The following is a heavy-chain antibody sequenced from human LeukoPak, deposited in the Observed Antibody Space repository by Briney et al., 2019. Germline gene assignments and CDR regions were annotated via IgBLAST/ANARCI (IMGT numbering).Heavy chain of an antibody. CDR1: GYTFSTST. Sequence: ASVKVSCKASGYTFSTSTISWVRQAAGQGLEWMGWINPKNGKTSYAQKFQDRVSVTGDPSTSTAYMELSSLRSEDTAVYYCARTRYSSGHFDYWGQGTLVTVSS. J-gene: IGHJ4*02. D-gene: IGHD6-19*01. CDR3: ARTRYSSGHFDY. CDR2: INPKNGKT. V-gene: IGHV1-8*01.